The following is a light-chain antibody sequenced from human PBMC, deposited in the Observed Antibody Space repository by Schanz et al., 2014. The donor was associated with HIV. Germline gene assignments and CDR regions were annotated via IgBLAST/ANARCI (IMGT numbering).Light chain of an antibody. CDR2: GNN. CDR3: QSYDSSLSGVV. Sequence: QSVLTQPPSVSGAPGQRVSISCSGNTSNIGAGYDVHWYHHLPGSAPKLLISGNNNRPSGVPDRYSGSKSDTSASLAITGLQAEDEADYYCQSYDSSLSGVVFGGGTKLTVL. J-gene: IGLJ2*01. V-gene: IGLV1-40*01. CDR1: TSNIGAGYD.